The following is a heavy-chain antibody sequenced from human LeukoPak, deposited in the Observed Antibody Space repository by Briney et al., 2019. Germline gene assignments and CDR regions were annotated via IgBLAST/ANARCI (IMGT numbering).Heavy chain of an antibody. CDR1: GYTFTSYD. V-gene: IGHV1-8*03. CDR2: MNPNSGNT. CDR3: ARVLVTSSCCPTYSPYYYYYYMDV. D-gene: IGHD2-2*01. J-gene: IGHJ6*03. Sequence: ASVKVSCKASGYTFTSYDTNWVRQATGQGLEWMGWMNPNSGNTGYAQKFQGRVTITRNTSISTAYMELSSLRSEDTAVYYCARVLVTSSCCPTYSPYYYYYYMDVWGKGTTVTVSS.